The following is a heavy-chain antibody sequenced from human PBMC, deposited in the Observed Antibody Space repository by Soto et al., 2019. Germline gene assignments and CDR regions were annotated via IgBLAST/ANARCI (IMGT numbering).Heavy chain of an antibody. CDR1: GFTFSTYW. V-gene: IGHV3-7*01. D-gene: IGHD2-21*02. CDR3: VRFCDSGNCPYYLDV. J-gene: IGHJ6*03. CDR2: IKQDGSDT. Sequence: RGSLRLSCVGSGFTFSTYWMSWVRLAPGTGLEWVATIKQDGSDTYYVDSAKGRFTVSRDNGKNSLDLQMNSLRGDDKAVYYCVRFCDSGNCPYYLDVCGKRNTVPVS.